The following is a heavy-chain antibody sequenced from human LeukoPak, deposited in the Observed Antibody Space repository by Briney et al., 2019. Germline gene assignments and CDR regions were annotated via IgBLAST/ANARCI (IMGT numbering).Heavy chain of an antibody. D-gene: IGHD6-19*01. CDR1: GFTFSSYG. CDR2: IRYDGSNK. Sequence: GGSLRLSCAASGFTFSSYGMHWVRQAPGKGLEWVAFIRYDGSNKYYADSVKGRFTISRDNSKNTLYLQMNSLRPEDTAVYYCARGGKKALAGTRSPQYFQHWGQGTLVTVSS. V-gene: IGHV3-30*02. J-gene: IGHJ1*01. CDR3: ARGGKKALAGTRSPQYFQH.